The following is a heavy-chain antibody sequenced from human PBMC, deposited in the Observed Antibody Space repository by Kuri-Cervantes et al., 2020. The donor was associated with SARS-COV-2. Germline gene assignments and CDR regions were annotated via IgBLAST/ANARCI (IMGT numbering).Heavy chain of an antibody. D-gene: IGHD3-10*01. J-gene: IGHJ5*02. CDR1: GFTFSSYG. CDR2: ISGSGGST. Sequence: GGSLRLSCAASGFTFSSYGMTWVRQVPGKGLEWASAISGSGGSTYYADSVKGRFTISRDNSKNTLYLQMNSLRAEDTAVYYCAKDGLRGGGWFDPWGQGTLVTVSS. CDR3: AKDGLRGGGWFDP. V-gene: IGHV3-23*01.